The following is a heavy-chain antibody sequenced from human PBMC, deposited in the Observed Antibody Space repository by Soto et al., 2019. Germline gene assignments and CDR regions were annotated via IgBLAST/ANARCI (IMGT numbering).Heavy chain of an antibody. CDR3: ARRWGYYYDSSGYPLGD. CDR1: GGSISSYY. CDR2: IYYSGST. J-gene: IGHJ4*02. D-gene: IGHD3-22*01. V-gene: IGHV4-59*08. Sequence: QVQLQESGPGLVKPSETLSLTCTVSGGSISSYYWSWIRQPPGKGLEWIGYIYYSGSTNYNPSLKSRVPISVDTSKNQFSLKLSSVTAADTAVYYCARRWGYYYDSSGYPLGDWGQGNLVKVSS.